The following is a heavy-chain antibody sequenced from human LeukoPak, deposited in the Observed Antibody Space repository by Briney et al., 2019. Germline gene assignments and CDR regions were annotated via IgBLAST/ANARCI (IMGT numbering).Heavy chain of an antibody. Sequence: SETLSLTCTVSGGSISSYYWSWIRQPPGKGLEWIGYIYYSGSTNYNPSLKSRVTISVDTSKNQFSLKLSSVTAADTAVYYCAITLYSGSYSPFDYWGQGTLVTVSS. CDR2: IYYSGST. J-gene: IGHJ4*02. CDR1: GGSISSYY. CDR3: AITLYSGSYSPFDY. D-gene: IGHD1-26*01. V-gene: IGHV4-59*01.